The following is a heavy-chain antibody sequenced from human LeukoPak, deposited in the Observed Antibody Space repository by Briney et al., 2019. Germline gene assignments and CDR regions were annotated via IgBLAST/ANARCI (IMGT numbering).Heavy chain of an antibody. CDR1: GFTVSSNY. CDR2: IYSGGST. Sequence: GGSLRLSCAASGFTVSSNYMSWVRQAPGKGLEWVSVIYSGGSTYYADSVKGRFTISRDNSKNTLYLQMNSLRAEDTAVYYCARALLHPGPYMDVCGKGTTVTISS. V-gene: IGHV3-53*01. CDR3: ARALLHPGPYMDV. J-gene: IGHJ6*03.